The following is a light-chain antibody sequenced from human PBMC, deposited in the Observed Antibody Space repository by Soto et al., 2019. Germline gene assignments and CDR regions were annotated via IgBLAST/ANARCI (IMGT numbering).Light chain of an antibody. J-gene: IGLJ2*01. CDR1: SSDVWKYNL. CDR2: EGS. V-gene: IGLV2-23*01. CDR3: CSYVGRMI. Sequence: QSVLTQPASVSGSPGQSITISCTGNSSDVWKYNLVSWYQQHPDKAPKLMIYEGSKRPSGVSNRFSGSKSGNTASLTISGLQAEDEADYYCCSYVGRMIFGGGTKLTVL.